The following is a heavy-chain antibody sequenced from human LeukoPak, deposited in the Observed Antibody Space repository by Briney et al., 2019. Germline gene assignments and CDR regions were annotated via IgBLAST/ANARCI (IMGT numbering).Heavy chain of an antibody. V-gene: IGHV1-69*13. J-gene: IGHJ4*02. CDR2: IIPIFGTA. CDR3: AKQLGYCSDGSCYFSY. D-gene: IGHD2-15*01. Sequence: SVKVSCKASGGTFSSYAISWVRQAPGQGLEWMGGIIPIFGTANYAQKFQGRVTITADESTSTAYMELSSLRSEDTAVYYCAKQLGYCSDGSCYFSYWGQGTLVTVSS. CDR1: GGTFSSYA.